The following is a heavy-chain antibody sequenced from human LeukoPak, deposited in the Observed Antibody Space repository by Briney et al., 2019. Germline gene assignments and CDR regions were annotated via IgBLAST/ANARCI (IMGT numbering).Heavy chain of an antibody. CDR1: GGSFTGYY. J-gene: IGHJ4*02. CDR3: ARGSEYEYYFDY. Sequence: SETLSLTCGVHGGSFTGYYWSWIRQPPGKGLEWIGEINHSGSTNYNPSLKSRVTISVDTSKNQFSLKLSSVTAADTAVYYCARGSEYEYYFDYWGQGTLVTVSS. D-gene: IGHD2-2*01. V-gene: IGHV4-34*01. CDR2: INHSGST.